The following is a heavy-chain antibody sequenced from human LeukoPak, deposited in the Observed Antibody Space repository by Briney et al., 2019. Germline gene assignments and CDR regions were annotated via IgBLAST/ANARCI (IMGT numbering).Heavy chain of an antibody. CDR1: GGSISSYY. D-gene: IGHD6-6*01. CDR3: ARKGKCSSGLDY. J-gene: IGHJ4*02. CDR2: IYYSGST. Sequence: SETLSLTCTVSGGSISSYYWSWIRQPPGKGLEWIGYIYYSGSTNYNPSLKSRVTISVDTSKNQFSLKLSSVTAADTAVYYCARKGKCSSGLDYWGQGTLVTVSS. V-gene: IGHV4-59*12.